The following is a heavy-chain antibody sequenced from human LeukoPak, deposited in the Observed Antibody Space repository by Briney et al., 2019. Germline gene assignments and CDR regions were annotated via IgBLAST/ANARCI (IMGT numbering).Heavy chain of an antibody. J-gene: IGHJ4*02. CDR1: GFTFSNDW. V-gene: IGHV3-7*04. CDR3: ARGGESRAILHQ. D-gene: IGHD3-16*01. CDR2: IKADGSEK. Sequence: GGSLRLSCAASGFTFSNDWMNWVRQAPGKGLEWVANIKADGSEKDCVDSVKGRFIISRDSAKKSLYLQMNSLRVEDTAVYYCARGGESRAILHQWGQGTLVTVSS.